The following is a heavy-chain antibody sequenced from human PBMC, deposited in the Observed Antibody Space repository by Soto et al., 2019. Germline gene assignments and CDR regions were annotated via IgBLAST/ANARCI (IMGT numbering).Heavy chain of an antibody. D-gene: IGHD3-10*01. CDR1: GFTFSSYG. J-gene: IGHJ4*02. CDR2: IWYDGSNK. V-gene: IGHV3-33*01. CDR3: ARDLQTWPRGTFDC. Sequence: PGGSLRLSCATSGFTFSSYGMHWVRQAPGKGLEWVAVIWYDGSNKYYADSVKGRFTISRDNSKNTMYLQINSLRAEDTAVYYCARDLQTWPRGTFDCWGQGTLVTVSS.